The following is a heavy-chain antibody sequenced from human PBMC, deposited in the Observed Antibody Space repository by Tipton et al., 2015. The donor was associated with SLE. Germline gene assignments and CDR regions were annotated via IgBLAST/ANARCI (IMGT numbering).Heavy chain of an antibody. CDR3: ARDLWGTQATEY. CDR1: GGSITSDNW. V-gene: IGHV4-4*02. J-gene: IGHJ4*02. D-gene: IGHD3-16*01. Sequence: GLVKPSGTLSLTCTVSGGSITSDNWWSWVRQPPGKGLEWIGEIYHTGSTKYNPSLKSRVTISVDKSKNQFSLQLSSVTAADTAVYYCARDLWGTQATEYWGQGTLVTVSS. CDR2: IYHTGST.